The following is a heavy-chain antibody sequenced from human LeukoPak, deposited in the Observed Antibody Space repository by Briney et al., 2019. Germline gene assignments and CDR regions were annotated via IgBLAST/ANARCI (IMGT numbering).Heavy chain of an antibody. Sequence: PSETLSLTCAVYGGSFGGYYWSWIRQPPGKGLEWIGEINHSGSTNYNPSLKSRVTISVDTSKNQFSLKLSSVTAADTAVYYCAKGYRVGYYFDYWGQGTLVTVSS. CDR2: INHSGST. J-gene: IGHJ4*02. D-gene: IGHD3-16*02. CDR3: AKGYRVGYYFDY. V-gene: IGHV4-34*01. CDR1: GGSFGGYY.